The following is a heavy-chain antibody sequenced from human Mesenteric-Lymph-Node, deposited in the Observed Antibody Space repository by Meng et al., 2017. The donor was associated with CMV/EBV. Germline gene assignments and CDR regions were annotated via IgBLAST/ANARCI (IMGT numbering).Heavy chain of an antibody. V-gene: IGHV4-34*01. CDR2: IHHSGST. CDR3: ARRGGGNYPFYFDY. J-gene: IGHJ4*01. CDR1: GGSFSGYY. Sequence: SETLSLTCAVYGGSFSGYYWTWIRQLPGKGLEWIGEIHHSGSTNYSPSLKSRVTVSGDTSRNQFSLKMSSVTAADTAVYYCARRGGGNYPFYFDYWGRGTPVTVSS. D-gene: IGHD3-3*01.